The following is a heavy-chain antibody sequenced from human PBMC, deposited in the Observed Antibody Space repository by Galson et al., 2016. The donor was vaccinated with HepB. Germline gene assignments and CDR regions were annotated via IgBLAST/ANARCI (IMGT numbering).Heavy chain of an antibody. Sequence: PALVKPTQTLTLTCTFSGFSLSSSGMCVSWIRQPPGKALEWLARIDWDDEKYFNTSLKTRLTISKDTSKNQVVLTMINMDPVDTATYYCARIRALAAAGFTVGMDVWGQGTTVTVS. CDR2: IDWDDEK. D-gene: IGHD6-13*01. CDR3: ARIRALAAAGFTVGMDV. CDR1: GFSLSSSGMC. V-gene: IGHV2-70*11. J-gene: IGHJ6*02.